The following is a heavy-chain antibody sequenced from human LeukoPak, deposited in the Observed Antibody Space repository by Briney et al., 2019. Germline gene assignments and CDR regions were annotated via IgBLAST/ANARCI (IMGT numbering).Heavy chain of an antibody. Sequence: ASVKVSCKVSGYTLTELSMHWVRQAPGKGLEWMGGFDPEDGETIYAQKFQGRVTMTEDTYTDTPYMELSSLRSEDTAVYYCATVSYCSTTSCWNAFDIWGQGTMVTVSS. CDR3: ATVSYCSTTSCWNAFDI. V-gene: IGHV1-24*01. CDR2: FDPEDGET. CDR1: GYTLTELS. D-gene: IGHD2-2*01. J-gene: IGHJ3*02.